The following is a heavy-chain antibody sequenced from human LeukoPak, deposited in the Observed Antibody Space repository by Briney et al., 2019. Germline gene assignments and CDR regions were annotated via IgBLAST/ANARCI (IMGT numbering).Heavy chain of an antibody. CDR1: GRSFSGYY. V-gene: IGHV4-34*01. CDR3: ARNRGRVATILTGFNFDY. Sequence: SETLSLTCAVYGRSFSGYYWSWIRQPPGKGLEWIGEINHSGSTNYNPSLKSRVTISVDTSKNQFSLKLSSVTAADTAVYYCARNRGRVATILTGFNFDYWGQGTLVTVSS. CDR2: INHSGST. D-gene: IGHD5-12*01. J-gene: IGHJ4*02.